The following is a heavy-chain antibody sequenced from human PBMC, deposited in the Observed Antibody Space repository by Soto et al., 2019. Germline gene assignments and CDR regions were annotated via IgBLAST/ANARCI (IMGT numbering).Heavy chain of an antibody. CDR1: GYTFTSYA. V-gene: IGHV1-3*01. Sequence: ASVKVSCKASGYTFTSYAMHWVRQAPGQRLEWMGWINAGNGNTKYSQKFQGRVTLTRDTSASTAYMELSSLRSEDTAVYYCARADGLRHRPYLWLNWFDPWGQGTLVTVSS. CDR2: INAGNGNT. D-gene: IGHD5-18*01. CDR3: ARADGLRHRPYLWLNWFDP. J-gene: IGHJ5*02.